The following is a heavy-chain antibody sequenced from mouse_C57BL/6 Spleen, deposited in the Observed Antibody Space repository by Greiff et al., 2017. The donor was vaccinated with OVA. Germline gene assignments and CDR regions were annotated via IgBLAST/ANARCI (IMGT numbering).Heavy chain of an antibody. J-gene: IGHJ4*01. V-gene: IGHV5-6*01. CDR3: ARQGVYDYDYYAMDD. D-gene: IGHD2-4*01. CDR2: ISSGGSYT. CDR1: GFPFSRYG. Sequence: EVQRVESGGDLVKPGGSLKLSCAASGFPFSRYGMSWVRPTPDKRLEWVATISSGGSYTSYPDSVKGRFTISRDNAKNTLYLQMSSLKSEDTAMYYWARQGVYDYDYYAMDDWGQGTSVTVSS.